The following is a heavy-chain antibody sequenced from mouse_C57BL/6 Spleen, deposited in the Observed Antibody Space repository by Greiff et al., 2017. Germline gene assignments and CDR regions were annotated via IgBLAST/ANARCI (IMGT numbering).Heavy chain of an antibody. CDR1: GYTFTSYW. CDR2: INPSSGYT. D-gene: IGHD2-1*01. Sequence: VQLQQSGAELAKPGASVKLSCKASGYTFTSYWMHWVKQRPGQGLEWIGYINPSSGYTKYNQKFKYKATLTADKSSSTAYMQLSSLTYEDSAVYYCARSPYGNYGNYYAMDYWGQGTSVTVSS. CDR3: ARSPYGNYGNYYAMDY. V-gene: IGHV1-7*01. J-gene: IGHJ4*01.